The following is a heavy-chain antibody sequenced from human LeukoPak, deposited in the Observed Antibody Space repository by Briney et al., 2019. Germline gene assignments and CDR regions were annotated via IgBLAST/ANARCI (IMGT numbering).Heavy chain of an antibody. CDR2: INHSGST. V-gene: IGHV4-34*01. Sequence: MTSETLSLTCAVYGGSFSGYYWSWIRQPPGKGLEWIGEINHSGSTNYNPSLKSRVTMSVDTSKNQFSLKLSSVTAADTAVYYCARRRDYWGQGTLVTVSS. CDR1: GGSFSGYY. CDR3: ARRRDY. J-gene: IGHJ4*02.